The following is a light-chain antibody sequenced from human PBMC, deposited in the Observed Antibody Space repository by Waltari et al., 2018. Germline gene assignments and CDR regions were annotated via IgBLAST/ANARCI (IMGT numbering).Light chain of an antibody. CDR2: AAS. CDR3: QKYDSGPLT. V-gene: IGKV1-27*01. Sequence: DIQMTQSPSSLSASVGDRVTITCRASQGIHNYLAWYQQRPGKVPKLLIYAASTLRSGVPARFSGSGSGTDFTLTISSLQPEDVATYYCQKYDSGPLTFGGGTKVEIK. J-gene: IGKJ4*01. CDR1: QGIHNY.